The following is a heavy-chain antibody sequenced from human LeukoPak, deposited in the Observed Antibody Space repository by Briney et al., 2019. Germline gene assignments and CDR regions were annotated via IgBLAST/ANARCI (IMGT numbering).Heavy chain of an antibody. V-gene: IGHV4-34*01. CDR1: GGSLSGYY. Sequence: PSETLSLTCEVFGGSLSGYYWSWIRQSPRQGLEWIGEIDHIGTTNYNPSLKTRVTMSVDTSKRQLSLKLTSVTAADTAVYYCAREDMVVGGASDIWGQGTTVSVST. CDR3: AREDMVVGGASDI. J-gene: IGHJ3*02. D-gene: IGHD2-15*01. CDR2: IDHIGTT.